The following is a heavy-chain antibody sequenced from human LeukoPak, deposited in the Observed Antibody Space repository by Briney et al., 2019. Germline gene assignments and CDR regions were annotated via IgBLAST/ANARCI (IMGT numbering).Heavy chain of an antibody. CDR1: GYTLTELS. CDR2: FDPEDGET. D-gene: IGHD4-17*01. J-gene: IGHJ4*02. CDR3: ATRTIDYGDYASDY. V-gene: IGHV1-24*01. Sequence: ASVKVSCKVSGYTLTELSMHWVRQAPGKGLEWMGGFDPEDGETIYAQKFQGRVTMTEDTPTDTAYMELSSLRSEDTAVYYCATRTIDYGDYASDYWGQGTLVTVSS.